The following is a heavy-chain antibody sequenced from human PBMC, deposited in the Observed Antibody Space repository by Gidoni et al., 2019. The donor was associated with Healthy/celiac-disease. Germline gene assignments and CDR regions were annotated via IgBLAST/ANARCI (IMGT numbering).Heavy chain of an antibody. Sequence: QLQLVESGGGVAPPGRSPRLSCAASGFTFSSSAMSGIRQAPGKRLWWVSVISYDGSNKDYADSVKGRFTISKDNSKNTLYLQMNSLRAEDTAVYYCARDLIGEQWLLPSGDDYWGQGTLVTVSS. CDR1: GFTFSSSA. V-gene: IGHV3-30-3*01. CDR2: ISYDGSNK. D-gene: IGHD6-19*01. J-gene: IGHJ4*02. CDR3: ARDLIGEQWLLPSGDDY.